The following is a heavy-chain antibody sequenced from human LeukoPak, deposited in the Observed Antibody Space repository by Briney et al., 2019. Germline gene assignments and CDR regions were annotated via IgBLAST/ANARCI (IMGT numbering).Heavy chain of an antibody. V-gene: IGHV4-59*12. CDR1: GGSISSYY. D-gene: IGHD3-22*01. CDR2: IYYSGST. Sequence: SETLSLTCTVSGGSISSYYWSWIRQPPGKGLEWIGYIYYSGSTNYNPSLKSRVTISVDTSKNQFSLKLSSVTAADTAVYYCARDLYDSKGRRAFDIWGQGTMVTVSS. CDR3: ARDLYDSKGRRAFDI. J-gene: IGHJ3*02.